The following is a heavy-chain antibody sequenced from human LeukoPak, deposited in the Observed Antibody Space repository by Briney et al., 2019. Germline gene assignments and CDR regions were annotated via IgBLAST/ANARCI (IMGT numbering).Heavy chain of an antibody. CDR1: GFTFSSSA. D-gene: IGHD5-12*01. CDR3: AKGGGYAPLDY. Sequence: GGSLRLSCAASGFTFSSSAMTWVRQTPGKGLEWVSAINGDGSDTIYTDSVKDRFTVPRDNSKNTLYLQMQSLRAEDTAVYYCAKGGGYAPLDYWGQGTLVSVSS. J-gene: IGHJ4*02. CDR2: INGDGSDT. V-gene: IGHV3-23*01.